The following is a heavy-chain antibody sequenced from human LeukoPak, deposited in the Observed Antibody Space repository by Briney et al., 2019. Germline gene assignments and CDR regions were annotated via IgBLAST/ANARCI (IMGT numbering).Heavy chain of an antibody. D-gene: IGHD6-13*01. V-gene: IGHV1-46*01. CDR1: GYTFTSYY. Sequence: ASVKVSCKASGYTFTSYYMHWVRQAPGQGLEWMGIINPSGGSTSYAQKFQGRVTMTRDTSTSTVYMELSSLRSEDTAVYYCARGSSWYHPARKYFQHWGQGTLVTVSS. CDR2: INPSGGST. J-gene: IGHJ1*01. CDR3: ARGSSWYHPARKYFQH.